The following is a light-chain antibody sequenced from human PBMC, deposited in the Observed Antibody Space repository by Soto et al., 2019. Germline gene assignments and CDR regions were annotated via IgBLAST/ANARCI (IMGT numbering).Light chain of an antibody. CDR1: QDISKY. CDR2: DAS. V-gene: IGKV1-33*01. Sequence: DIQMTQSPSSLSASVGDRVTITCQASQDISKYLNWYQQKPGKAPKLLIYDASNLETGVPSRFSGSGSGTDFTFTISSLQPEDFGTYYCHQYENPALTFGGGTKVEIK. J-gene: IGKJ4*01. CDR3: HQYENPALT.